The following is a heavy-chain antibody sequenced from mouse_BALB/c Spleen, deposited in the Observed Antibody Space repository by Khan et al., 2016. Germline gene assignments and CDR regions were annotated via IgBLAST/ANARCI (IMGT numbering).Heavy chain of an antibody. CDR2: IYPGSGST. V-gene: IGHV1-77*01. J-gene: IGHJ4*01. CDR3: ARGGAMDC. CDR1: GYTFTDYV. Sequence: QVQLKQSGPELVKPGASVKMSCKASGYTFTDYVISWVKQRTGQGLEWIGEIYPGSGSTYYTEKFKGKATLTADKSSNTAYMQLSSLTSEDSAVYFCARGGAMDCWGQGTSVTVSS.